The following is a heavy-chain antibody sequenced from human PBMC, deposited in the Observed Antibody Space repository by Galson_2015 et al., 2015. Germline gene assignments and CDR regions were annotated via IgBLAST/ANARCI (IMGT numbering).Heavy chain of an antibody. J-gene: IGHJ4*02. CDR2: ISSNGGST. Sequence: SLRLSCAASGFTFSSYAMHWVRQAPGKGLEYVSAISSNGGSTYYADSVKGRFTISRDNSKNTLYLQMSSLRAEDTAVYYCVKEPFYGDYVYFDYWGQGTLVTVSS. D-gene: IGHD4-17*01. CDR3: VKEPFYGDYVYFDY. CDR1: GFTFSSYA. V-gene: IGHV3-64D*06.